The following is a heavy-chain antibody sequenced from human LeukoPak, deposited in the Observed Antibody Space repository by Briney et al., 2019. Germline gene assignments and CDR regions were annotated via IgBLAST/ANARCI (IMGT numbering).Heavy chain of an antibody. CDR3: ARLLYGDYADWFDP. J-gene: IGHJ5*02. V-gene: IGHV4-30-2*01. Sequence: PSQTLSLTCAVPGGSISSGGYSWSWIRQPPGKGLEWIGYIYHSGSTYYNPSLKSRVTISVDRSKNQFSLKLSSVTAADTAVYYCARLLYGDYADWFDPWGQGTLVTVSS. D-gene: IGHD4-17*01. CDR1: GGSISSGGYS. CDR2: IYHSGST.